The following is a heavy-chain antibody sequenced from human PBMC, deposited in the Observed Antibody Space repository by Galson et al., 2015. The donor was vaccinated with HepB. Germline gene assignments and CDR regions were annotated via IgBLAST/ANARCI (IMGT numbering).Heavy chain of an antibody. D-gene: IGHD3-22*01. CDR1: GFSFSTYG. CDR3: ARDIDTSGFYSHTDY. V-gene: IGHV3-33*01. J-gene: IGHJ4*02. CDR2: IWYDGSNH. Sequence: SLRLSCAASGFSFSTYGMHWVRQAPGKGLEWVAVIWYDGSNHCFADSVKGRFTISRDNSKNTLYLQMNSLRVEDTAVYYCARDIDTSGFYSHTDYWGQGTLVTVSS.